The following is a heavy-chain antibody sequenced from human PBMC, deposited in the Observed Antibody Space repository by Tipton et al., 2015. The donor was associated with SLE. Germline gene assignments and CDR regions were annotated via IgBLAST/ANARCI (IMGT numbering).Heavy chain of an antibody. D-gene: IGHD6-6*01. CDR1: GGSISSYY. Sequence: TLSLTCTVSGGSISSYYWSWIRQPPGKGLEWIGYIYYSGSTNYNPSLKSRVTISVDTSKNQFSLKLSSVTAADTAVYYCARVRDSSSPHDAFDIWGQGTMVTVSS. J-gene: IGHJ3*02. V-gene: IGHV4-59*01. CDR3: ARVRDSSSPHDAFDI. CDR2: IYYSGST.